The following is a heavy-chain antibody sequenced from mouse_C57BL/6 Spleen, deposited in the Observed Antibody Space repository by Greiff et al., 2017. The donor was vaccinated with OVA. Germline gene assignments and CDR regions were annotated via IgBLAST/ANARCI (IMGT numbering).Heavy chain of an antibody. CDR1: GYSITSGYD. D-gene: IGHD2-2*01. CDR3: ARRYGYDGAWFAY. CDR2: ISYSGST. V-gene: IGHV3-1*01. Sequence: EVKLVESGPGMVKPSQSLSLTCTVTGYSITSGYDWHWIRHFPGNKLEWMGYISYSGSTNYNPSLKSRISITHDTSKNHFFLKLNSVTTEDTATYYCARRYGYDGAWFAYWGQGTLVTVSA. J-gene: IGHJ3*01.